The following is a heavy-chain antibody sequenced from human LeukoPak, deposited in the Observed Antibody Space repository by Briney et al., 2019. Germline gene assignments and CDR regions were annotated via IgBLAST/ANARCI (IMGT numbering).Heavy chain of an antibody. V-gene: IGHV1-18*01. CDR2: ISAYSGNT. J-gene: IGHJ4*02. CDR1: GYTFTSYG. Sequence: ASVNVSCKASGYTFTSYGISWVRQAPGQGLEWMGWISAYSGNTNYAQKLQGRVTMTTDTSTSTAYMELSSLRSEDTAVYYCARGDTYYYDSSGLDYWGQGTLVTVSS. CDR3: ARGDTYYYDSSGLDY. D-gene: IGHD3-22*01.